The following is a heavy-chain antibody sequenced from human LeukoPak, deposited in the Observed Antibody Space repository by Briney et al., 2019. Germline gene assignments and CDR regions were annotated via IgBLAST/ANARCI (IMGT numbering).Heavy chain of an antibody. CDR2: ISGSGGST. D-gene: IGHD2-2*01. J-gene: IGHJ4*02. CDR3: ARASWVSSTDAVR. Sequence: GGSLRLSCAASGFTFSSYAMSWVRQAPGKGLEWVSAISGSGGSTYYADSVKGRFTLSSGISRNTVYFQLNNLRVEDTAIYYCARASWVSSTDAVRWGQGTLVTVSS. V-gene: IGHV3-23*01. CDR1: GFTFSSYA.